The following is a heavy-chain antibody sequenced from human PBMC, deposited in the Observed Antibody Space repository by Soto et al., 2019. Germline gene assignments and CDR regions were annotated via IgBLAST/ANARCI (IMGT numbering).Heavy chain of an antibody. J-gene: IGHJ4*02. V-gene: IGHV3-21*01. CDR3: ARFLTGYLPYYFGN. CDR2: ISSSSSSYI. D-gene: IGHD3-9*01. CDR1: GVTCGSFS. Sequence: AALGVTCGSFSGRRILQATGKGLEWVSSISSSSSSYIYYADSVKGRFTISRDNAKNSLYLQMNSPRAEDTAVYYCARFLTGYLPYYFGNWGQRTLLSV.